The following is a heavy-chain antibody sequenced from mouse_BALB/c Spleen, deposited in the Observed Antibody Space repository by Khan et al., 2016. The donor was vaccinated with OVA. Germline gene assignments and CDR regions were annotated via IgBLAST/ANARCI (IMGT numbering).Heavy chain of an antibody. V-gene: IGHV3-6*02. CDR2: ISYDGSN. CDR3: SWVRIYYDYYCEY. J-gene: IGHJ2*01. D-gene: IGHD2-4*01. Sequence: EVQLQESGPGLVKPSQSLSLTCSVTGYSITSGYYWNWIRQFPGNKLEWMGYISYDGSNNYNPSLKNRISITRDTSKKQFFLKLNSVTTEDTATYYCSWVRIYYDYYCEYWCQGTTLSVSS. CDR1: GYSITSGYY.